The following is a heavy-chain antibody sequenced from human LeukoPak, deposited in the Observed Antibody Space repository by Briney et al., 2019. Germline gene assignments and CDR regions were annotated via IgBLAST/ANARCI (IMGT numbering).Heavy chain of an antibody. CDR2: ISSSSSYI. CDR1: QFNFNKFG. J-gene: IGHJ4*02. D-gene: IGHD1-26*01. Sequence: GGSLRLSCAASQFNFNKFGMNWVRQAPGKGLEWVSSISSSSSYIYYADSVKGRFTISRDNSKNTLYLQMNSLRAEDTAVYYCAKVPQWELLRNYFDYWGQGTLVTVSS. V-gene: IGHV3-23*01. CDR3: AKVPQWELLRNYFDY.